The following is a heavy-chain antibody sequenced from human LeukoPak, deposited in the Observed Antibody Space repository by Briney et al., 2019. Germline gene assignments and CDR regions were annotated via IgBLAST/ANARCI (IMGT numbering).Heavy chain of an antibody. J-gene: IGHJ4*02. CDR2: IYSGGST. D-gene: IGHD6-19*01. CDR3: ARESYNSGIDY. Sequence: RTGGSLRLSCAASGFAVSSNYMSWVRQAPGKGPEWVSVIYSGGSTYYADSVKGRFTISRDNSKNTLYLQMNSLRAEDTAVYYCARESYNSGIDYWGQGTLVTVSS. V-gene: IGHV3-53*01. CDR1: GFAVSSNY.